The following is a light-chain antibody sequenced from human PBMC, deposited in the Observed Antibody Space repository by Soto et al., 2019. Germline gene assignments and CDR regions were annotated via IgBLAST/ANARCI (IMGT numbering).Light chain of an antibody. CDR1: SGHSTYA. V-gene: IGLV4-69*01. CDR3: QTWGTGIGV. CDR2: LDSDGSH. Sequence: QPVLTQSPSASASLGASVKLTCTLSSGHSTYAIAWHQQQPEKGPRYLMKLDSDGSHKKGDGIPDRFSGSSSGAERYLTISSLQSEDEADYYCQTWGTGIGVFGGGTQLTVL. J-gene: IGLJ2*01.